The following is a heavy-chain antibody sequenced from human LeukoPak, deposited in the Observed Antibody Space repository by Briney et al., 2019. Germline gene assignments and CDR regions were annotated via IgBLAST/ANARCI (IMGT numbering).Heavy chain of an antibody. V-gene: IGHV1-69*13. CDR2: IIPIFGTA. Sequence: SVKVSCKASGGTFSSYAISWVRQAPGQGLEWMGGIIPIFGTANYAQKFQGRVAITAGESTSTAYMELSSLRSEDTAVYYCARSTMIVANWFDPWGQGTLVTVSS. CDR1: GGTFSSYA. D-gene: IGHD3-22*01. CDR3: ARSTMIVANWFDP. J-gene: IGHJ5*02.